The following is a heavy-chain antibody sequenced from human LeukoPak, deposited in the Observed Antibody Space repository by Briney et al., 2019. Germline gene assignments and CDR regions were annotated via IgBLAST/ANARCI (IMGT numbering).Heavy chain of an antibody. CDR1: GYTFTSYG. Sequence: ASVKVSCKASGYTFTSYGISWVRQAPGQGLEWMGWISAYNGNTNYAQKLQGRVTMTTDTSTSTAYMELRSLRSDDTAVYYCARGGHYYDSSGLFDYWGQGTLVTVSS. CDR2: ISAYNGNT. D-gene: IGHD3-22*01. J-gene: IGHJ4*02. V-gene: IGHV1-18*01. CDR3: ARGGHYYDSSGLFDY.